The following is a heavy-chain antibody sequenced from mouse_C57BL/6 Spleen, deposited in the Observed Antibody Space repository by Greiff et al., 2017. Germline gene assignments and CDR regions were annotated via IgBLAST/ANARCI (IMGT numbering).Heavy chain of an antibody. J-gene: IGHJ4*01. CDR1: GYSITSDY. Sequence: EVKLLESGPGLAKPSQTLSLTCSVTGYSITSDYWNWIRKFPGNKLEYIGYISYSGSTYYNPCLKSRNSIPRDTSKNQYTLQLNSVTTENTATYYCAKYPSFDDYDKRDTMDYWGQGTSVTVSS. D-gene: IGHD2-4*01. CDR2: ISYSGST. V-gene: IGHV3-8*01. CDR3: AKYPSFDDYDKRDTMDY.